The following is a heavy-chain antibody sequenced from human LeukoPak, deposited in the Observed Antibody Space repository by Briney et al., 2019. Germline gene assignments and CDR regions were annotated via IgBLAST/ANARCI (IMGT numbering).Heavy chain of an antibody. CDR2: INSDGSST. V-gene: IGHV3-74*01. CDR1: GFTFSSYW. D-gene: IGHD6-19*01. Sequence: SGGSLRLSCAASGFTFSSYWMHWVRQAPGKGLVWVSRINSDGSSTSYADSVKGRFTISRDNAKNTLYLQMNSLRAEDTAVYYCARGSSGWYEGYYFDYWGQGTLVTVSS. CDR3: ARGSSGWYEGYYFDY. J-gene: IGHJ4*02.